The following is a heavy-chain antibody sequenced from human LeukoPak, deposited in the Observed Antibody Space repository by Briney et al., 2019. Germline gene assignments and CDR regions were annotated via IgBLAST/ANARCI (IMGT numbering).Heavy chain of an antibody. CDR3: GRDRTAMVRGATGEV. V-gene: IGHV3-20*04. D-gene: IGHD3-10*01. CDR2: INWNGGNT. CDR1: GFTFDDYG. J-gene: IGHJ4*02. Sequence: PGGSLRLSCAASGFTFDDYGMSWVRQAPGKGLEWVAGINWNGGNTGYSDSVKGRFTISRDNAKNSLYLQMDSLRAEDTALYYCGRDRTAMVRGATGEVWGQGTLVTVSS.